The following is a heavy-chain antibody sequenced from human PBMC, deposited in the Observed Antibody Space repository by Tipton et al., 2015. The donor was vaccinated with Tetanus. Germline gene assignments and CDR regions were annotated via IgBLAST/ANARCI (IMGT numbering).Heavy chain of an antibody. D-gene: IGHD5-24*01. Sequence: SLRLSCETSGFTFKHHGMYWVRQAPGKGLERVALIWHDGSNQDYAHSVRGRFTISRDNSKNTLFLQMNSLRAEDTAVYYCARRTNSGHVYNPLDLWGQGTMVTVSP. CDR3: ARRTNSGHVYNPLDL. CDR2: IWHDGSNQ. CDR1: GFTFKHHG. V-gene: IGHV3-33*07. J-gene: IGHJ3*01.